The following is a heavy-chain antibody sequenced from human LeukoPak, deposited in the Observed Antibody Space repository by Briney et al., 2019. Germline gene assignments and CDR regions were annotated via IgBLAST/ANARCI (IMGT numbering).Heavy chain of an antibody. Sequence: PGGSLRLSCAASGFTFSSYAMHWVRQAPGKGLEWVAVISYDGSNKYYADSVKGRFTISRDNSKNTLYLQMNSLRAEDTAVYYCARDPTPGTGLYGMDVWGQGTTVTVSS. CDR1: GFTFSSYA. V-gene: IGHV3-30-3*01. CDR3: ARDPTPGTGLYGMDV. CDR2: ISYDGSNK. J-gene: IGHJ6*02. D-gene: IGHD1-14*01.